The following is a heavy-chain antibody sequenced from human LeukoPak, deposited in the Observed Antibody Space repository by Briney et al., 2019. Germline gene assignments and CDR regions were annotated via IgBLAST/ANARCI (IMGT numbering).Heavy chain of an antibody. CDR3: ASAYYDILGGHFDY. CDR2: IYYSGRT. D-gene: IGHD3-9*01. V-gene: IGHV4-39*07. CDR1: GFTFSSYS. Sequence: GSLRLSCAASGFTFSSYSMNWVRQAPGKGLEWIGSIYYSGRTYYNSSLKSRVTISVDTSKNQFSLKVTSVTAADTAVYYCASAYYDILGGHFDYWGQGTLVTVSS. J-gene: IGHJ4*02.